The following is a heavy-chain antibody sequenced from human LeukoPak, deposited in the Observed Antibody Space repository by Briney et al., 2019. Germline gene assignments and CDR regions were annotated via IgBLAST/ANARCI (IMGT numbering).Heavy chain of an antibody. D-gene: IGHD5-18*01. J-gene: IGHJ4*02. V-gene: IGHV4-59*08. Sequence: SSETLSQTCIVPGDSISYYYWTWIPQPPGRGLEWIADIYYNGITKYNPSLKNRLTMSLDTSKNQFSVELSSVTAADTAVYYCARHGISYGYDYWGQGTLVTVSS. CDR1: GDSISYYY. CDR2: IYYNGIT. CDR3: ARHGISYGYDY.